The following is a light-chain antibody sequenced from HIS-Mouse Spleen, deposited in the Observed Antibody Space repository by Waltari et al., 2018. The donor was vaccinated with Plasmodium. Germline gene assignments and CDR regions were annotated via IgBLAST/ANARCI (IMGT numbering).Light chain of an antibody. CDR1: QSVSRSY. J-gene: IGKJ2*01. Sequence: EIVLTKSPGPLSLSTGERATLSCSASQSVSRSYLAWYQQKPGQAPRLLIYGASSRATGIPDRFSGSGSGTDFTLTISRLEPEDFAVYYCQQYGSSPYTFGQGTKLEIK. CDR3: QQYGSSPYT. CDR2: GAS. V-gene: IGKV3-20*01.